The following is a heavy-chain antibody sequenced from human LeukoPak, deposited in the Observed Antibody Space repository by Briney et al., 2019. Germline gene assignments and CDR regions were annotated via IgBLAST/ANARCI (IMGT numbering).Heavy chain of an antibody. CDR2: IYYSGST. CDR3: ARIDFGASLDV. V-gene: IGHV4-39*01. Sequence: PSETLSLTCTVSGGSISSSNHYWGWIRQPPGRGLEWIGSIYYSGSTYYNPSLKSRVTISVDTSKNQFSLKLSSVTAADTAVYYCARIDFGASLDVWGKGTTVTVSS. D-gene: IGHD3-3*01. J-gene: IGHJ6*04. CDR1: GGSISSSNHY.